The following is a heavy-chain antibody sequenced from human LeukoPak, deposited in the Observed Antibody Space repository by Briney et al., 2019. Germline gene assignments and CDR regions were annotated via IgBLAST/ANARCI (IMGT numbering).Heavy chain of an antibody. CDR1: GGSFSGYY. Sequence: PSETLSLTCAVYGGSFSGYYWSWIRQPPGKGLEWIGEINHSGSTNYNPSLKGRVTISVDTSKNQFSLKLSSVTAADTAVYYCAREDDYVWGSYRYTGSWFDPWGQGTLVTVSS. D-gene: IGHD3-16*02. CDR3: AREDDYVWGSYRYTGSWFDP. J-gene: IGHJ5*02. CDR2: INHSGST. V-gene: IGHV4-34*01.